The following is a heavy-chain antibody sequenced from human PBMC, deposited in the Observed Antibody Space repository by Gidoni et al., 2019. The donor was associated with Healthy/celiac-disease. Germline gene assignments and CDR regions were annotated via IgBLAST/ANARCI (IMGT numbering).Heavy chain of an antibody. CDR2: ISGSGGST. Sequence: EVQLLESGGGVVQPGGSLRLSCAASGFTFSSYAMSWVRQAPGKGLEWVSAISGSGGSTYYADSVKGRFTISRDNSKNTLYLQMTSLRAEDTAVYYCATRYFDWLGGGMDVWGQGTTVTVSS. V-gene: IGHV3-23*01. D-gene: IGHD3-9*01. J-gene: IGHJ6*02. CDR3: ATRYFDWLGGGMDV. CDR1: GFTFSSYA.